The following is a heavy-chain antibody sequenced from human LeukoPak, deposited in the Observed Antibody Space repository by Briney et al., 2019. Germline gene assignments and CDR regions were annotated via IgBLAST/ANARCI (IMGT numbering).Heavy chain of an antibody. D-gene: IGHD1-26*01. V-gene: IGHV3-74*01. CDR3: AGSGSRGNWFDP. Sequence: GGSLRLSCAASGFTFSSNWMHWVRQAPGKGLVWVSRINSDGCITIYADSVKGRFTISRDNAKNTLYLQMNSLRAGDTAVYYCAGSGSRGNWFDPWGQGTPVTVSS. J-gene: IGHJ5*02. CDR2: INSDGCIT. CDR1: GFTFSSNW.